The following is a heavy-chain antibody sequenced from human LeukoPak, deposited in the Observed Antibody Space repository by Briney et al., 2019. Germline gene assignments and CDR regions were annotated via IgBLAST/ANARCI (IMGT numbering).Heavy chain of an antibody. V-gene: IGHV3-9*01. CDR1: GFTFDDYA. D-gene: IGHD1-14*01. J-gene: IGHJ3*02. CDR2: ISWNSGSI. CDR3: AAEPDAFDI. Sequence: GGSLRLSCAASGFTFDDYAMHWVRQAPGKGLEWVSGISWNSGSIGYADSVKGRFTISRDNAENSLYLQMNSLRAEDTALYYCAAEPDAFDIWGQGTMVTVSS.